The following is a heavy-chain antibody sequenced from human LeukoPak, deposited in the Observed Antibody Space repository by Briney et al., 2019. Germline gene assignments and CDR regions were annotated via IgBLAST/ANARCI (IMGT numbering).Heavy chain of an antibody. CDR1: GYTFTSYG. D-gene: IGHD3-16*01. Sequence: ASVKVSCKASGYTFTSYGINWVRQAPGQGLEWMGWISTYNGDTNYAQKLQGRVTMTTDTSTSTAYMELRSLRSDDTAVYYGARGSSYGFSMGYWGQGTLVTVSS. CDR3: ARGSSYGFSMGY. V-gene: IGHV1-18*01. CDR2: ISTYNGDT. J-gene: IGHJ4*02.